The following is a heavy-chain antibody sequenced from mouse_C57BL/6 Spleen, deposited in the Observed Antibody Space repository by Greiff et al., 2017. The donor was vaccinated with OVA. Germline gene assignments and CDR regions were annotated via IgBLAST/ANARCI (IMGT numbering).Heavy chain of an antibody. D-gene: IGHD1-1*01. J-gene: IGHJ4*01. CDR2: ISYSGST. Sequence: EVHLVESGPGMVKPSQSLSLTCTVTGYSITSGYDWHWIRHFPGNKLEWMGYISYSGSTNYNPSLKSRISITHDTSKNHFFLKLNSVTTEDTATYYCASNYGSPYAMDYWGQGTSVTVSS. V-gene: IGHV3-1*01. CDR1: GYSITSGYD. CDR3: ASNYGSPYAMDY.